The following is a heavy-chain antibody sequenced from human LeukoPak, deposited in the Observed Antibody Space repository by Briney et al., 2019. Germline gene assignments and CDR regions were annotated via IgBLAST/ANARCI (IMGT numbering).Heavy chain of an antibody. CDR3: ARDMFDILTGGYGMDV. J-gene: IGHJ6*02. D-gene: IGHD3-9*01. Sequence: GSSVNVSCKASGYTFTSYGISWVRQAPGQGLEWMGWISAYNGNTNYAQKLQGRVTMTTDKSTSTAYLELRSLRSDDTAVYYCARDMFDILTGGYGMDVWGQGTTVTVSS. V-gene: IGHV1-18*01. CDR1: GYTFTSYG. CDR2: ISAYNGNT.